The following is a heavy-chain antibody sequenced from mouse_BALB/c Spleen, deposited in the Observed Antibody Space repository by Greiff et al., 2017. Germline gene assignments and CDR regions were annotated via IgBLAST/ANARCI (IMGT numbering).Heavy chain of an antibody. V-gene: IGHV5-6-5*01. Sequence: EVQVVESGGGLVKPGGSLKLSCAASGFTFSSYAMSWVRQTPEKRLEWVASISSGGSTYYPDSVKGRLTISRDNARNILYQQMSSLRSEDTAMYYCANYYGSSYRYFDVWGAGTTVTVSS. CDR2: ISSGGST. CDR1: GFTFSSYA. J-gene: IGHJ1*01. D-gene: IGHD1-1*01. CDR3: ANYYGSSYRYFDV.